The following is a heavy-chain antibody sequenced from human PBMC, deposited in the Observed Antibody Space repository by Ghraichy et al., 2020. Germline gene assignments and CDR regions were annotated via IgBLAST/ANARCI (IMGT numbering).Heavy chain of an antibody. CDR2: VSSSGST. V-gene: IGHV4-61*02. D-gene: IGHD1-26*01. Sequence: SLSLTCTVSGDSISRSRSHWSWIRQPAGKGLEWIGRVSSSGSTIYNPLLENRVSISMDTSKNHFSLNLRSVTATDTARYYCARDVQWELLSAAFDLWGQGTMVTVSS. CDR1: GDSISRSRSH. J-gene: IGHJ3*01. CDR3: ARDVQWELLSAAFDL.